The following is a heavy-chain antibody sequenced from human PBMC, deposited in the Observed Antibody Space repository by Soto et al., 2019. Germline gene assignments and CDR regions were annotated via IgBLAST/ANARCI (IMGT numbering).Heavy chain of an antibody. CDR3: ARGQPRDLGGPQTVYRADELGYGMDV. Sequence: ASVKVSCKASGYTFTSYDINWVRQATGQGLEWMGWMNPNSGNTGYAQKFQGRVTMTRNTSISTAYMELSSLRSEDTAVYYCARGQPRDLGGPQTVYRADELGYGMDVWGQGTTVTVSS. CDR1: GYTFTSYD. J-gene: IGHJ6*02. D-gene: IGHD7-27*01. CDR2: MNPNSGNT. V-gene: IGHV1-8*01.